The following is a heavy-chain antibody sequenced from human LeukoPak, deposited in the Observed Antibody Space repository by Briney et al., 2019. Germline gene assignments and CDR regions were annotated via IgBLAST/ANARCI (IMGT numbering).Heavy chain of an antibody. Sequence: PGGSLRLSCAASGFTFSSYAMSWVRQAPGKGLEWVSAISGSGGSTYYADSVKGRFTISRDNSKNTLYLQMNSLRAEDTAVYYCAKDNPQRWYDILTGWPDYWGQGTLVTVSS. CDR3: AKDNPQRWYDILTGWPDY. CDR1: GFTFSSYA. CDR2: ISGSGGST. D-gene: IGHD3-9*01. V-gene: IGHV3-23*01. J-gene: IGHJ4*02.